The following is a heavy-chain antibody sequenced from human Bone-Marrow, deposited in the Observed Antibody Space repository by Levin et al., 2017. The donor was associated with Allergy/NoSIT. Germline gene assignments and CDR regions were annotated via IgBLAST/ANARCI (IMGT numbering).Heavy chain of an antibody. V-gene: IGHV3-53*01. J-gene: IGHJ4*02. CDR2: IYSVGTT. D-gene: IGHD3-16*01. CDR3: TGGPSGVRG. Sequence: PGGSLRLSCAVSGFTVSNNYMSWVRQAPGAGLEWVSLIYSVGTTYYADSVKGRFTISRDNSRNTLYLQMNSLRAEDTAVYYCTGGPSGVRGWDQGTLVTVSS. CDR1: GFTVSNNY.